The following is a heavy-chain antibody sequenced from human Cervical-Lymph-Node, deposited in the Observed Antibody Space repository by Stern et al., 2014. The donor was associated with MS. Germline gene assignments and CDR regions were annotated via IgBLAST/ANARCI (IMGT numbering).Heavy chain of an antibody. J-gene: IGHJ4*02. Sequence: QVQLVQSGAEAKKPGASVKVSCKASGFTFSDSYMHWVRQAPGQGLEWMGIIYPSGSSTSYARKFLDSGTMTRDTPTRAVYMELRSLRSEDTAIYYCARDPWGEDFFDCWGQGTRVTVAS. CDR3: ARDPWGEDFFDC. CDR2: IYPSGSST. CDR1: GFTFSDSY. V-gene: IGHV1-46*01. D-gene: IGHD1-26*01.